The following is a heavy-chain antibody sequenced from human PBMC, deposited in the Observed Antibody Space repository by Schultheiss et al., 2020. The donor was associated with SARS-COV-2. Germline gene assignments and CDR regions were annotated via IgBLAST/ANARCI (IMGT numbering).Heavy chain of an antibody. Sequence: GGSLRLSCAASGFTFSSYEMNWVRQAPGKGLEWVSYISSSGSTIYYADSVKGRFTISRDNAKNSLYLQMNSLRAEDTAVYYCARDLGSGWYQGYFQHWGQGTLVTVSS. J-gene: IGHJ1*01. V-gene: IGHV3-48*03. CDR1: GFTFSSYE. CDR3: ARDLGSGWYQGYFQH. CDR2: ISSSGSTI. D-gene: IGHD6-19*01.